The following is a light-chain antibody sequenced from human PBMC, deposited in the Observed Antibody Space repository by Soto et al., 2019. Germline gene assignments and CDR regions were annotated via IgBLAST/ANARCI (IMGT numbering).Light chain of an antibody. J-gene: IGKJ1*01. CDR2: DTS. Sequence: EIVMTQSQATLSVSQGERAPLSCRASQSVSSSNLAWYQQKPGQAPRLLIYDTSTRATGIPARFSGTGSWTAFTPPISSLQSEDFAVYYCQQYNNWPPWTFGQGTKVDIK. CDR1: QSVSSSN. V-gene: IGKV3-15*01. CDR3: QQYNNWPPWT.